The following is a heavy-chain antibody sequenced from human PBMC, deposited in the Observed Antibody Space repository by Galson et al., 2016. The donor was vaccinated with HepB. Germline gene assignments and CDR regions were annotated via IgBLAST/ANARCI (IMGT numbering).Heavy chain of an antibody. J-gene: IGHJ4*02. CDR3: ARDGITGTTLSFDY. Sequence: SLRLSCAASGFTFSSYTMHWVRQAPGKGLEWVALISSDGSNKYYADSVKGRFTFSRDNSKNTLYLQMNSLRAEDTAVYYCARDGITGTTLSFDYWGQGTLVTVSS. CDR2: ISSDGSNK. CDR1: GFTFSSYT. D-gene: IGHD1-20*01. V-gene: IGHV3-30*04.